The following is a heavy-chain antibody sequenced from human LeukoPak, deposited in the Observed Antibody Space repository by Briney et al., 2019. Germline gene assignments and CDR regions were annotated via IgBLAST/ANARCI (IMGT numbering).Heavy chain of an antibody. V-gene: IGHV4-59*01. J-gene: IGHJ3*02. CDR2: IYYSGST. Sequence: NSSETLSLTCTVSGGSISSYYWSWIRQPPGKGLEWIGYIYYSGSTNYNPSLKSRVTISVDTSKNQFSLKLSSVTAADTAVYYCERDPRYYYDSSGSYAFDIWGQGTMVTVSS. CDR1: GGSISSYY. CDR3: ERDPRYYYDSSGSYAFDI. D-gene: IGHD3-22*01.